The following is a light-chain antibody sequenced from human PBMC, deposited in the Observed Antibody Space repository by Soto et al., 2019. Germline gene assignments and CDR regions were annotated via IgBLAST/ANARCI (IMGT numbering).Light chain of an antibody. J-gene: IGKJ2*02. CDR2: LNS. V-gene: IGKV2-28*01. CDR1: QSLLHSNGYNY. Sequence: DLVMTQYPLSLPVTPGEPASISCRSSQSLLHSNGYNYLDWYLQKPGQSPHLLIYLNSNRASGVPDRFSGSGSGTDFTLKISRVEAEDVGVYYCMQTLQTPRTFGQGTKLEIK. CDR3: MQTLQTPRT.